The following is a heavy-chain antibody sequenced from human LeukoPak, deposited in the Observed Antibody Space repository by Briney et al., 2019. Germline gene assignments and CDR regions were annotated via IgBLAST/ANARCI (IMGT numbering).Heavy chain of an antibody. CDR2: IYYSGST. CDR3: ASPYRTTVTGEGAFDI. Sequence: PSETLSLTCTVSGGSISSSSYYWGWIRQPPGKGLEWVGSIYYSGSTYYNPSLKSRVTISVDTSKNQFSLKLSSVTAADTAVYYCASPYRTTVTGEGAFDIWGQGTMVTVSS. V-gene: IGHV4-39*01. D-gene: IGHD4-17*01. J-gene: IGHJ3*02. CDR1: GGSISSSSYY.